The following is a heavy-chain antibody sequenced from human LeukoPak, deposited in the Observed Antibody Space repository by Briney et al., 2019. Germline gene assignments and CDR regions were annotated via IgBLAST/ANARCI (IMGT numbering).Heavy chain of an antibody. CDR3: ARGGYSYVDYFDY. V-gene: IGHV4-59*08. CDR1: GGSISGYY. D-gene: IGHD5-18*01. CDR2: IYYSGST. J-gene: IGHJ4*02. Sequence: SETLSLTCTVSGGSISGYYWSWIRQPPGKGLEWIGYIYYSGSTNYNPSLKSRVTISVDTSKNQFSLKLSSVTAADTAVYYCARGGYSYVDYFDYWGQGTLVTVSS.